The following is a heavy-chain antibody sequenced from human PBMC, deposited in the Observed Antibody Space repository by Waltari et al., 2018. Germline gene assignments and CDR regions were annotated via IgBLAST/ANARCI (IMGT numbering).Heavy chain of an antibody. CDR1: GGTFSSYT. Sequence: QVQLVQSGAEVKKHGSSVKVSCKASGGTFSSYTISWVRQAPGQGLEWMGRIIPILGIANYAQKFQGRVTITADKSTSTAYMELSSLRSEDTAVYYCARDLDAGGGSGSSGEWGQGTLVTVSS. J-gene: IGHJ4*02. CDR2: IIPILGIA. CDR3: ARDLDAGGGSGSSGE. D-gene: IGHD3-10*01. V-gene: IGHV1-69*08.